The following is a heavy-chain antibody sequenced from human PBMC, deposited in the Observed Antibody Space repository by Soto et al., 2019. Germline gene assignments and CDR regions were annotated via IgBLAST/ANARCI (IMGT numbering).Heavy chain of an antibody. Sequence: EVQLVQSGAEVKKPGASVKISCKVSGYTFTDYYMHWVQQAPGKGLEWMGLVDLEDGETMYAEKFQGRVTITADTSTDTAYMDLSSLRSEDTAVYYCASSGSYNQPYKLKYWGQGTLVTVSS. V-gene: IGHV1-69-2*01. CDR3: ASSGSYNQPYKLKY. J-gene: IGHJ4*02. CDR2: VDLEDGET. CDR1: GYTFTDYY. D-gene: IGHD1-26*01.